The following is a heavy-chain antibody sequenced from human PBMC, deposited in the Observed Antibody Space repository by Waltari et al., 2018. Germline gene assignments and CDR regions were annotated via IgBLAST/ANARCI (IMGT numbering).Heavy chain of an antibody. CDR1: GYTFTSYY. CDR3: ARAGGWYDTRFDY. J-gene: IGHJ4*02. Sequence: QVQLVQSGAEVKKPGASVKVSCKASGYTFTSYYMHWVRRAPGQGLEWMGIINPGGGSTSYAQKFQGRVTMTRDTSTSTVYMELSSLRSEDTAVYYCARAGGWYDTRFDYWGQGTLVTVSS. D-gene: IGHD6-19*01. CDR2: INPGGGST. V-gene: IGHV1-46*01.